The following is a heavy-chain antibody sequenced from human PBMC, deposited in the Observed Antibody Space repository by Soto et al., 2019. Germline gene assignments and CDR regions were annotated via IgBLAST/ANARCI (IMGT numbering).Heavy chain of an antibody. J-gene: IGHJ3*02. CDR1: GGSISSYY. CDR3: ARGRGGWFINQLLNAFDI. Sequence: PSVTLSLTCTVSGGSISSYYWSWIRQPPGKGLEWIGYIYYSGSTNYNPSLKSRVTISVDTSKNQFSLKLSSVTAADTAVYYCARGRGGWFINQLLNAFDIWGQGTMVTVSS. D-gene: IGHD2-2*01. V-gene: IGHV4-59*01. CDR2: IYYSGST.